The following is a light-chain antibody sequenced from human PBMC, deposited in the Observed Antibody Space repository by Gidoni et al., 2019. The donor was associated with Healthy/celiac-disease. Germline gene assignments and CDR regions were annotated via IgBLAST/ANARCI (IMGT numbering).Light chain of an antibody. V-gene: IGKV1-39*01. CDR3: QQSYSTPLST. Sequence: DIQMTKSPSSLSASVGDRVTITCRASQSMSSYLNWYQQKPGKAPKLLIYAASSLQSGVPSRFSGSGSGTDFTLTISSLQPEDFATYYCQQSYSTPLSTFGQGTRLEIK. J-gene: IGKJ5*01. CDR2: AAS. CDR1: QSMSSY.